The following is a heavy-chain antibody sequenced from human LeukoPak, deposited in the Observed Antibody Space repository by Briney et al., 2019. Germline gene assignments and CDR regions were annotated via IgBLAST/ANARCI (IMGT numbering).Heavy chain of an antibody. Sequence: GGSLRLSCAASGFAFSSYAMSWVRQAPGKGLEWFSAISGGSGSSTYHADAVKGRFTISRDNSKTTLYLEMNSLRAEDTAVYYCAKGSSSGWPYFFDYRGQGTLVTVSS. CDR1: GFAFSSYA. CDR2: ISGGSGSST. J-gene: IGHJ4*02. V-gene: IGHV3-23*01. D-gene: IGHD6-19*01. CDR3: AKGSSSGWPYFFDY.